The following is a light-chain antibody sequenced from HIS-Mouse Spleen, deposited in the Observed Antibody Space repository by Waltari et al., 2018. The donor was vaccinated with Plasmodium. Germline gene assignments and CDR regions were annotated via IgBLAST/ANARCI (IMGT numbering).Light chain of an antibody. CDR1: SSDVGGYNY. Sequence: QSALTQPPSASGSPGPSVTISCTGTSSDVGGYNYVSWYQQHPGKAPKHMIYEVSKRPSGGPDRFSGCKSGNTASLTVSGRQAEDEADYYCSSYAGSNNLVFGGGTKLTVL. J-gene: IGLJ2*01. CDR3: SSYAGSNNLV. CDR2: EVS. V-gene: IGLV2-8*01.